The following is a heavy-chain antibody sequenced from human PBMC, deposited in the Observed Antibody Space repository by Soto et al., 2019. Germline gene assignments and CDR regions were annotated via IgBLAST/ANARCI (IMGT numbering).Heavy chain of an antibody. J-gene: IGHJ1*01. CDR3: ARPYGDYVGTYFQH. V-gene: IGHV3-33*01. CDR2: IWYDGSNK. CDR1: GFTFSSYG. Sequence: QVPLVESGGGVVQPGRSLRLSCAASGFTFSSYGMHWVRQAPGKGLEWVAVIWYDGSNKYYADSVKGRFTISRDNSKNTLYLQMNSLRAEDTAVYYCARPYGDYVGTYFQHWGQGTLVTVSS. D-gene: IGHD4-17*01.